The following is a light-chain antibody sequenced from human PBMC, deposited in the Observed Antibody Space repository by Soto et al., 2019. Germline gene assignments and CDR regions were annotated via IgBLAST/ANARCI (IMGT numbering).Light chain of an antibody. J-gene: IGKJ2*01. V-gene: IGKV1-39*01. CDR3: QQSYSTPGGT. CDR2: AAS. Sequence: DIQMTQSPSSLSASVGDRVTITCRASQSISSYLNWYQQKPGKAPKLPIYAASSLQSGVPSRFSGSGSGTDFTLTISSLQPEDFATYYCQQSYSTPGGTFGQGTKLEIK. CDR1: QSISSY.